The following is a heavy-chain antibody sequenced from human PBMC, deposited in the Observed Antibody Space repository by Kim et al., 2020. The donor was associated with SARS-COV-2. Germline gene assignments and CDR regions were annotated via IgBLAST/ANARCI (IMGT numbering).Heavy chain of an antibody. J-gene: IGHJ6*02. CDR1: GYTFTSYG. CDR2: ISAYNGNT. CDR3: ARDQDSSGWSRYYYYGMDV. D-gene: IGHD6-19*01. V-gene: IGHV1-18*01. Sequence: ASVKVSCKASGYTFTSYGISWVRQAPGQGLEWMGWISAYNGNTNYAQKLQGRVTMTTDTSTSTAYMELRSLRSDDTAVYYCARDQDSSGWSRYYYYGMDVWGQGTTVTVSS.